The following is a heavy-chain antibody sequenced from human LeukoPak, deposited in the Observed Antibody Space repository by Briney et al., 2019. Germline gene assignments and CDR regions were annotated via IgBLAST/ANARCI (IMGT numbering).Heavy chain of an antibody. J-gene: IGHJ4*02. V-gene: IGHV2-70*11. CDR1: GFSLSTRGMC. Sequence: SGPTLVNPTQTLTLTCTFSGFSLSTRGMCVSWIRQPPGKALEWLARIDWDDDKYYSTSLKTRLTISKDTSKNTVVLTMTTMDPVDTATYYSARIPTYSSSQSDYWGEGTLVTVSS. CDR2: IDWDDDK. CDR3: ARIPTYSSSQSDY. D-gene: IGHD6-13*01.